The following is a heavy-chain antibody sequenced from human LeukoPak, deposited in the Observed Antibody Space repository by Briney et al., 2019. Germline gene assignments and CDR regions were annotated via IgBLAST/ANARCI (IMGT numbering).Heavy chain of an antibody. J-gene: IGHJ4*02. D-gene: IGHD3-16*02. CDR3: LLQMTYGELSDPDF. CDR2: SGTRSGTK. Sequence: GGSLRLSCAASGFTLSSLAMHWVCQAPGKGLEWVSSSGTRSGTKYYADSVMGRFTISRDSAMNSVSLQINSLRAEDTAVYYCLLQMTYGELSDPDFRGQGTLVTVSS. CDR1: GFTLSSLA. V-gene: IGHV3-21*01.